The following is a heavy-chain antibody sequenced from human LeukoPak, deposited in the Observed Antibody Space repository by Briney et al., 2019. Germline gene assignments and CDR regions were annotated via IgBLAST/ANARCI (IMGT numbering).Heavy chain of an antibody. D-gene: IGHD3-10*01. CDR1: GGTFSSYA. Sequence: SVKVSCKASGGTFSSYAISWVRQAPGQGLEWMGGIIPIFGTANYAQKFQGRVTITADKSTSTAYMELSSLRSEDTAVYYCASSQASSGSYVYYMDVWGKGTTVTVSS. CDR3: ASSQASSGSYVYYMDV. J-gene: IGHJ6*03. CDR2: IIPIFGTA. V-gene: IGHV1-69*06.